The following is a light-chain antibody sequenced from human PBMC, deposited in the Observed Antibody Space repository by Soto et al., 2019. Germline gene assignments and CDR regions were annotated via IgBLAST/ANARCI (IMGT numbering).Light chain of an antibody. V-gene: IGKV3-20*01. J-gene: IGKJ1*01. Sequence: EIVMTQSPATLSVSPGERATLSCRARQRVGSNLAWYQQKPGQAPRLLIHGAPRRPTRIPDPFSGSGSGQDFPLPLRRPETEDFAVYSCQQYGSSPWTLGQGTKVDI. CDR2: GAP. CDR3: QQYGSSPWT. CDR1: QRVGSN.